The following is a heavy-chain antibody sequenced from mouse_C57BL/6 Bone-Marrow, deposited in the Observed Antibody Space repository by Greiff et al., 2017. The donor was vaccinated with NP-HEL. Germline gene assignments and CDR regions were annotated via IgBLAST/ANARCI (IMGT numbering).Heavy chain of an antibody. CDR1: GFTFTDYY. D-gene: IGHD1-1*01. CDR3: ARYHYVSSYGYFDV. CDR2: IRNKANGYTT. Sequence: EVKLVESGGGLVQPGGSLSLSCAASGFTFTDYYMSWVRQPPGKALEWLGFIRNKANGYTTEYSASVKGRFTISRDNSQSILYLQMNALRAEDSATYYCARYHYVSSYGYFDVGGTGTTVTVSS. V-gene: IGHV7-3*01. J-gene: IGHJ1*03.